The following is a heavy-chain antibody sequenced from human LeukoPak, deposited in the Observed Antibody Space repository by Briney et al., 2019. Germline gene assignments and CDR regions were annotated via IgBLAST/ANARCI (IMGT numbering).Heavy chain of an antibody. D-gene: IGHD2-21*02. V-gene: IGHV3-7*01. Sequence: GGSLRLSCTASGFTFSSYWMSWVRQAPGKGLEWVANIKQDESEKFYVDSVKGRFTISRDNAKNSLFLQMNSLRAEDTAVYYCARDSGRWGPNWFDPWGQGTLVTVSS. J-gene: IGHJ5*02. CDR2: IKQDESEK. CDR3: ARDSGRWGPNWFDP. CDR1: GFTFSSYW.